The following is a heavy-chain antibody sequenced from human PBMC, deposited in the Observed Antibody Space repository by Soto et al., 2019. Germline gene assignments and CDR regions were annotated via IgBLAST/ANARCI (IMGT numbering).Heavy chain of an antibody. CDR2: IIPIFGTA. D-gene: IGHD6-13*01. J-gene: IGHJ4*02. CDR3: ARDKWYSSSARGTFDY. CDR1: GGTFSSYA. V-gene: IGHV1-69*13. Sequence: GASVKVSCKASGGTFSSYAISWVRQAPGQGLEWMGGIIPIFGTANYAQKFQGRVTITADESTSTAYMELSSLRSEDTAVYYCARDKWYSSSARGTFDYWGQGTLVTVSS.